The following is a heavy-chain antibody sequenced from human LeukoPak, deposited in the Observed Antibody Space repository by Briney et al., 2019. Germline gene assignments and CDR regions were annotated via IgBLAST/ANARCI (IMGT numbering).Heavy chain of an antibody. CDR2: INQDGSDK. CDR3: ARRLVGTPDYFDY. CDR1: GFTFRSSW. Sequence: PGGSLRLSCAASGFTFRSSWMSWVRHTPGKGLEWVANINQDGSDKYSVDSVKGRFTISRDNAKNSLYLQMNSLRAEDTAVYYCARRLVGTPDYFDYWSQGTLVTVSS. J-gene: IGHJ4*02. D-gene: IGHD4-23*01. V-gene: IGHV3-7*01.